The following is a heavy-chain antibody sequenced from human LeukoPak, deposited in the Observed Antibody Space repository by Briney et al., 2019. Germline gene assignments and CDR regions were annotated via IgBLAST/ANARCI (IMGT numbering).Heavy chain of an antibody. V-gene: IGHV3-7*01. CDR3: ASERPSSSWYDY. CDR1: GFTFSSYG. J-gene: IGHJ4*02. Sequence: GGSLRLSCAASGFTFSSYGMHWVRQAPGKGLEWVANIRPDGHEQYYAAAVRGRFTITRDSAKKALYLQMNSLRLEDTAVYYCASERPSSSWYDYWGQGTLVTVSS. CDR2: IRPDGHEQ. D-gene: IGHD6-13*01.